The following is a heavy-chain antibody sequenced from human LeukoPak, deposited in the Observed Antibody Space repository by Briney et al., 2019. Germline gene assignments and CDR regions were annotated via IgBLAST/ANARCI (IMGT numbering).Heavy chain of an antibody. D-gene: IGHD3-22*01. V-gene: IGHV3-23*01. J-gene: IGHJ4*02. CDR3: AKDPTDFDSSGQTYFDY. CDR1: GFTFSSCA. CDR2: ISTSGGRT. Sequence: GGSLRLSCAASGFTFSSCAMSWVRQAPGKGLEWVSAISTSGGRTFYADSVKGRFTIPRDNSKNTLYLQMNSLKAEDTAIYYCAKDPTDFDSSGQTYFDYWGQGTLVTVSS.